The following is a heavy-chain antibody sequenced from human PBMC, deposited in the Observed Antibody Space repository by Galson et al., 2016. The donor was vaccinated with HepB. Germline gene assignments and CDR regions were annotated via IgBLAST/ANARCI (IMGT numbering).Heavy chain of an antibody. CDR2: IWYDGSNK. CDR3: ARERVVVPAAIGHYGMDV. CDR1: RFTFSSYG. V-gene: IGHV3-33*01. D-gene: IGHD2-2*02. Sequence: SLRLSCAASRFTFSSYGMHWVRQAPGKGLEWVAVIWYDGSNKNYADSVKGRFTISRDNSKNTLYLQMNSLRAEDTAVYYCARERVVVPAAIGHYGMDVWGQGTTVTVSS. J-gene: IGHJ6*02.